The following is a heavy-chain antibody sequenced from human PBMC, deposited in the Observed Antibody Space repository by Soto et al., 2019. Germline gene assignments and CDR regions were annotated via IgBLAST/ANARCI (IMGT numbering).Heavy chain of an antibody. V-gene: IGHV3-30*04. CDR3: SKGRGGPRGYFQY. Sequence: SLRLSCVASGFSFSNHAMHWVRQAPGKGLEWVAVISYDGRNKYYADSVRGRVTISRDNSKNAVYLQMSGLRAEDTAVYYCSKGRGGPRGYFQYWGQGTLVTVS. D-gene: IGHD2-15*01. J-gene: IGHJ1*01. CDR2: ISYDGRNK. CDR1: GFSFSNHA.